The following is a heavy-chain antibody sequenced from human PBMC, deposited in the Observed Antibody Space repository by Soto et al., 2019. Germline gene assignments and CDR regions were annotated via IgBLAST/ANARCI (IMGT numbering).Heavy chain of an antibody. V-gene: IGHV4-59*04. D-gene: IGHD3-9*01. Sequence: SLTLSLTCTVAGGSISRYCWRRIRQPPGKGLEWIGNMFYTGITSSNPSLKSRVSISIGTSKNQFSLKLSSVTAADTAVYYCARPGRYFDCIESWGQGTLVTVSS. CDR2: MFYTGIT. J-gene: IGHJ5*01. CDR3: ARPGRYFDCIES. CDR1: GGSISRYC.